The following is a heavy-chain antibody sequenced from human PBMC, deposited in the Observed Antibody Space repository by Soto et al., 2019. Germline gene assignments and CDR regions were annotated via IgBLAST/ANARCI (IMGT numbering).Heavy chain of an antibody. CDR3: ARECFWGSVYTGGFDY. CDR2: IYYSGST. Sequence: SETLSLTCTVSGGSISSSSYYWGWIRQPPGKGLEWIGSIYYSGSTYYNPSLKSRVTISVDTSKNQFSLKLSSVTAADTAVYYCARECFWGSVYTGGFDYWGQGTLVTVAS. J-gene: IGHJ4*02. V-gene: IGHV4-39*07. D-gene: IGHD3-16*01. CDR1: GGSISSSSYY.